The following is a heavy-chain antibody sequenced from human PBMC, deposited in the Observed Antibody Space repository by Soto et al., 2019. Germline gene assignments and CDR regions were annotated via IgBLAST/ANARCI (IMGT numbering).Heavy chain of an antibody. CDR3: AREGLRRGALDY. CDR1: GGSLNNYA. V-gene: IGHV1-69*01. J-gene: IGHJ4*02. CDR2: IFPAFGTP. Sequence: QVQLVQSGAEVKKPGSSVKVSCAASGGSLNNYAVSWVRRTPGQGFEWLGEIFPAFGTPNYAQKFQDRVTITADVLTNTVFMELSSLRSEDTAEYYCAREGLRRGALDYWGQGSLVTVSS. D-gene: IGHD6-6*01.